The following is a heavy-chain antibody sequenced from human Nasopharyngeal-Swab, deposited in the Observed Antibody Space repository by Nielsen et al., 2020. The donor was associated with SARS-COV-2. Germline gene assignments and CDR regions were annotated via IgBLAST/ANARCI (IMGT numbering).Heavy chain of an antibody. J-gene: IGHJ2*01. V-gene: IGHV4-39*07. CDR1: GGSISSSPYY. CDR2: ISYSGNT. CDR3: ARDRALGGYYDV. D-gene: IGHD7-27*01. Sequence: SETLSLTCSVSGGSISSSPYYWGWIRQSPGKGLEWIGSISYSGNTYYNPSLKSRVTISIDTSKNQFSLSLTSVTAADTAVYYCARDRALGGYYDVWGRGTLVTVSS.